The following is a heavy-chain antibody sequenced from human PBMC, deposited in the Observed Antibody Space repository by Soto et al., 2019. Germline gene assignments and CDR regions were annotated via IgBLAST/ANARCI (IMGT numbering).Heavy chain of an antibody. V-gene: IGHV1-69*02. Sequence: QVQLVQSGAEVKKPGSSVKVSCKASGGTFSRYTISWVRQAPGQGLEWMGRIIPILDIANYAQKFQGRVTITADTSTSTVYMELSSLRSEDTAVYFCAWYGDGSGRAEYFQHCGKGPLVLVSS. CDR1: GGTFSRYT. D-gene: IGHD3-10*01. CDR3: AWYGDGSGRAEYFQH. CDR2: IIPILDIA. J-gene: IGHJ1*01.